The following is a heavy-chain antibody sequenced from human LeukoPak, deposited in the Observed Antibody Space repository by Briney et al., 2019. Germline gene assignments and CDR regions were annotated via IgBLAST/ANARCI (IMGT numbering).Heavy chain of an antibody. V-gene: IGHV3-9*01. CDR2: ISWKSHNI. Sequence: GGSLRLSCVASGFTFDDYAMHWVRQAPGKGLEWISAISWKSHNIGYADSVKGRFTVSRDNAKNSLYLQLNSLTVDDTAFYYCAKGCSGCSCSYFDSWGQGTLVTVSS. J-gene: IGHJ4*02. CDR3: AKGCSGCSCSYFDS. D-gene: IGHD6-19*01. CDR1: GFTFDDYA.